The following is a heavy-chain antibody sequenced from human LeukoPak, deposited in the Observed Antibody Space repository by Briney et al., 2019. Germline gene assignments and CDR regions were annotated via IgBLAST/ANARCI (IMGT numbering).Heavy chain of an antibody. CDR2: ISSSSSTV. V-gene: IGHV3-48*01. Sequence: GGSLRLSCAASGFTFSRYSMNWVRQAPGKGLEWVSYISSSSSTVYYADSLKGRFTISRDNAKNSLYLQMNSLRAEDTAVYFCASGKYRYGDNWFDPWGQGTLVTVSS. CDR1: GFTFSRYS. CDR3: ASGKYRYGDNWFDP. J-gene: IGHJ5*02. D-gene: IGHD5-18*01.